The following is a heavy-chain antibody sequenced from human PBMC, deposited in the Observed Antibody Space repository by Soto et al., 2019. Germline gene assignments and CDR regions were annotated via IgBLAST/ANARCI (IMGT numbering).Heavy chain of an antibody. CDR2: IIPMSGTS. CDR1: GGTFSNYA. V-gene: IGHV1-69*13. Sequence: SVKVSCKASGGTFSNYAISWVRQAPGQGLEWVGGIIPMSGTSNYAQNLLCRVSINADESTSTAYMELSSQRSEDTSVYYCARGVRTGFYGMDVWGQGTTVTVSS. D-gene: IGHD3-10*01. CDR3: ARGVRTGFYGMDV. J-gene: IGHJ6*02.